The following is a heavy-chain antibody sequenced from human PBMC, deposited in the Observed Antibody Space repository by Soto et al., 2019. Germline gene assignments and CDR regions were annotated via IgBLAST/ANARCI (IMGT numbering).Heavy chain of an antibody. Sequence: ASVKVSCKASGGTFSSYAISWVRQAPGQGLEWMGGIIPIFGTANYAQKFQGRVTITADKSTSTAYMELRSLTSEDTALYYCARDAIPFWPRYYFDNWGQGTLVTVSS. CDR2: IIPIFGTA. V-gene: IGHV1-69*06. J-gene: IGHJ4*02. CDR1: GGTFSSYA. CDR3: ARDAIPFWPRYYFDN. D-gene: IGHD2-21*01.